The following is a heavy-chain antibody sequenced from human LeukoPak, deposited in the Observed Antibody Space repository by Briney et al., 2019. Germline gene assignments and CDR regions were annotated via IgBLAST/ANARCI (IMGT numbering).Heavy chain of an antibody. CDR3: ATDFNSGSYYDFDY. J-gene: IGHJ4*02. Sequence: ASVKVSCKVSGYTLTELSMHWVRQAPGKGLEWMGGFDPEDGETIYAQKFQGRVTMTEDTSTDTAYMELSSLRSGDTAVYYCATDFNSGSYYDFDYWGQGTLVTVSS. V-gene: IGHV1-24*01. D-gene: IGHD1-26*01. CDR2: FDPEDGET. CDR1: GYTLTELS.